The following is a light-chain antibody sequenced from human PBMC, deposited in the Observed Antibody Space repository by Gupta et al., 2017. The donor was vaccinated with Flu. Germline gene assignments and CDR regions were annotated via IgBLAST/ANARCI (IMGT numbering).Light chain of an antibody. CDR2: RDF. V-gene: IGLV3-9*01. CDR3: QVWDSSNGV. Sequence: SYEVTQPLSVSVALGQTARITCGGINIESKNVHWYQQKPGQAPVVVIYRDFKRPSGIPERISGSNSGNTATLTISGAQAGDEDDYYCQVWDSSNGVFGGGTKLTVL. J-gene: IGLJ3*02. CDR1: NIESKN.